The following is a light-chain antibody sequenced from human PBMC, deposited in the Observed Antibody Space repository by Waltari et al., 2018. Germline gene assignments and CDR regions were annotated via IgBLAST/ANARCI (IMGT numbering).Light chain of an antibody. CDR3: MIWQSSGWV. CDR2: YKSDSDT. J-gene: IGLJ3*02. Sequence: QAALTQPSSLSASPGASASLTSTFRRAIHVGTYRLYCYQQKPGSPPQYLLRYKSDSDTQQCSGVPSRFSGSKDASANAGILLISGLQSEDEADYYCMIWQSSGWVFGGGTKLTVL. V-gene: IGLV5-45*02. CDR1: RAIHVGTYR.